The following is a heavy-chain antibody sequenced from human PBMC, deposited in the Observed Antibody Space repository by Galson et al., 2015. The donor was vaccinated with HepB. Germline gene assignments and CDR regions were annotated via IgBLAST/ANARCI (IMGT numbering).Heavy chain of an antibody. CDR3: ANIMDSSGYFRDLDY. V-gene: IGHV3-23*01. CDR1: GFTFSSYA. CDR2: ISGSGGST. Sequence: SLRLSCAASGFTFSSYAMSWVRQAPGKGLEWVSAISGSGGSTYYADSVKGRFTISRDNSKNTLYLQMNSLRAEDTAVYYCANIMDSSGYFRDLDYWGQGTLVTVSS. D-gene: IGHD3-22*01. J-gene: IGHJ4*02.